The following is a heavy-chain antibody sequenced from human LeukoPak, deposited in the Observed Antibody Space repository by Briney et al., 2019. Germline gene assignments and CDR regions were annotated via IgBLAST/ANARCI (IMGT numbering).Heavy chain of an antibody. CDR1: GFTVSSNY. CDR2: IYSGGST. CDR3: AKPTNPYCSSTSCYPSGMDV. J-gene: IGHJ6*02. V-gene: IGHV3-66*04. Sequence: PGGSLRLSCAASGFTVSSNYMSWVRQAPGKGLEWVSVIYSGGSTYYADSVKGRFTISRDNSKNTLYLQMNSLRAEDTAVYYCAKPTNPYCSSTSCYPSGMDVWGQGTTVTVSS. D-gene: IGHD2-2*01.